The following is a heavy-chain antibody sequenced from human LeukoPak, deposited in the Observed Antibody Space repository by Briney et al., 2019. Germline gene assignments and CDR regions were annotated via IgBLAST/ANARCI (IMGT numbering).Heavy chain of an antibody. CDR1: GGSINNYW. CDR3: ARYCSGGDCYSKALDY. V-gene: IGHV4-59*01. D-gene: IGHD2-15*01. Sequence: SETLSLTCSVSGGSINNYWWNWIRQPPGKGLEWIGYIYYSGSTSYNPSLKSRFTISVDTSLNQFSLKLNSVTAADTAVYYCARYCSGGDCYSKALDYWGQGILVTVSS. J-gene: IGHJ4*02. CDR2: IYYSGST.